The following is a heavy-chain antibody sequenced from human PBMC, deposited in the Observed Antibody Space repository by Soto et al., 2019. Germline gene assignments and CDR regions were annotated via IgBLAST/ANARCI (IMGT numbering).Heavy chain of an antibody. D-gene: IGHD3-10*01. CDR2: IIPILGIA. V-gene: IGHV1-69*02. J-gene: IGHJ6*02. CDR1: GGTFSSYT. Sequence: QVQLVQSGAEVKKPGSSVKVSCKASGGTFSSYTISWVRQAPGQGLEWMGRIIPILGIANYAQKFQGRVTITADKTTRTAYMELSSRRSEDTAVYYCARGPQITMVRGVSPYYGRDVWGQGTTVTVAS. CDR3: ARGPQITMVRGVSPYYGRDV.